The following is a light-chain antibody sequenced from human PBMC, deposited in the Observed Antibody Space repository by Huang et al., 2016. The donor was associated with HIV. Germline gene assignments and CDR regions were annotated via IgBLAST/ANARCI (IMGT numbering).Light chain of an antibody. CDR1: QNVDTF. Sequence: DVQLTQSPSSLSASVGDTVSITCRTSQNVDTFLNWYQQKIGRAPKLLIYDTSTLQVGVPSRFAASGSGTNFTLTITNLQLDDFATYSCQQSYAVPITFGQGTRLENK. V-gene: IGKV1-39*01. CDR2: DTS. J-gene: IGKJ5*01. CDR3: QQSYAVPIT.